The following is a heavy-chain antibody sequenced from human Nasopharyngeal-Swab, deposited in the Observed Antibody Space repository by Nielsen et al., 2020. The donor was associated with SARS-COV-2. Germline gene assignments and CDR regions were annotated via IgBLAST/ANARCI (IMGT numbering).Heavy chain of an antibody. CDR3: ARDGRFGGVLLTETYNWFDP. D-gene: IGHD3-16*01. V-gene: IGHV7-4-1*02. J-gene: IGHJ5*01. CDR2: INTNTGNP. Sequence: WVRQAPGQGLEWMGWINTNTGNPTYAQGFTGRFVFSLDTSVSTAYLQISSLKAEDTAVYYCARDGRFGGVLLTETYNWFDPWGQGTLVTVSS.